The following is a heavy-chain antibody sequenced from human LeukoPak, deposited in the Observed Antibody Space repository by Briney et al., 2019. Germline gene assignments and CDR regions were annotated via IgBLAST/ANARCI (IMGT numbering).Heavy chain of an antibody. Sequence: ASVKVSCKASGYTFTVYYMHWVRQAPGQGLEWMGWINPNSGGTNYAQKFQGRVTMTTDTSTSTAYMELRSLRSDDTAVYYCARCRAYYYDSSGYYYPDYWGQGTLVTVSS. CDR2: INPNSGGT. CDR3: ARCRAYYYDSSGYYYPDY. J-gene: IGHJ4*02. CDR1: GYTFTVYY. D-gene: IGHD3-22*01. V-gene: IGHV1-2*02.